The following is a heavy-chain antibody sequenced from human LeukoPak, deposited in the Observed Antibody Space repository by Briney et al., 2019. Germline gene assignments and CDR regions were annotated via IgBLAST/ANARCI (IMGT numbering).Heavy chain of an antibody. J-gene: IGHJ3*02. V-gene: IGHV3-7*01. CDR2: IKQDGSEK. CDR3: AESRRIVGAYDAFDI. D-gene: IGHD1-26*01. CDR1: GFTFSSYW. Sequence: GGSLRLSCAASGFTFSSYWMSWVRQAPGKGLEWVANIKQDGSEKYYVDSVKGRFTISRDNAKNSLYLQMNSLRAEDTAVYYCAESRRIVGAYDAFDIWGQGTMVTVSS.